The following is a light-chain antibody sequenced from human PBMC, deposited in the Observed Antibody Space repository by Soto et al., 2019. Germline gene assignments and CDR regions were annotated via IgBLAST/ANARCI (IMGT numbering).Light chain of an antibody. J-gene: IGKJ2*01. CDR3: QQYNSYPYT. CDR1: QTISSF. Sequence: DIQLTQSPSSLSASVGDRVTITCRASQTISSFLNWYQQKAGKPPKLLIYATSTLQSGVPSRFSGSGSGTEFTLTISSLQPDDFATYYYQQYNSYPYTFGQGTKLEIK. V-gene: IGKV1-9*01. CDR2: ATS.